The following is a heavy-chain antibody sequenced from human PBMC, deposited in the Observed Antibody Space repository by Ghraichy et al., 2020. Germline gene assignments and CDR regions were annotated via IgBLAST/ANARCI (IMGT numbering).Heavy chain of an antibody. CDR3: ASSINFWSGYPRAFDI. J-gene: IGHJ3*02. Sequence: ASVKVSCKASGYTFTGYYMHWVRQAPGQGLEWMGWINPNSGGTNYAQKFQGRVTMTRDTSISTAYMELSRLRSDDTAVYYCASSINFWSGYPRAFDIWGQGTMVTVSS. CDR2: INPNSGGT. D-gene: IGHD3-3*01. V-gene: IGHV1-2*02. CDR1: GYTFTGYY.